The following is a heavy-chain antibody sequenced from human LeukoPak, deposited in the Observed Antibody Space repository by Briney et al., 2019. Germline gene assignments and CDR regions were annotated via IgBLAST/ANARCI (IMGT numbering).Heavy chain of an antibody. D-gene: IGHD2-2*01. J-gene: IGHJ6*03. V-gene: IGHV3-30*02. CDR1: GFTFSSYG. CDR2: IRYDGSNK. CDR3: AKTRPPRCSSTSCYPGAGYYYYMDV. Sequence: GGSLRLSCAAPGFTFSSYGMHWVRQAPGKGLEWVAFIRYDGSNKYYADSVKGRFTISRDNSKNTLYLQMNSLRAEDTAVYYCAKTRPPRCSSTSCYPGAGYYYYMDVWGKGTTVTVSS.